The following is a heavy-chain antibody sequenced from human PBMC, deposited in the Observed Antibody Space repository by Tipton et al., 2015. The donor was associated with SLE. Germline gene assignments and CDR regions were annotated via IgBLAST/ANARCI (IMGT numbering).Heavy chain of an antibody. CDR1: GDSISRNF. V-gene: IGHV4-59*01. CDR2: IYHKGDA. J-gene: IGHJ5*02. D-gene: IGHD5-24*01. Sequence: TLSLTCTVSGDSISRNFWSWIRQPPGKGLEWIGCIYHKGDAAYNTSLKSRVTMSVDTSTKQVSLKLTSVTAADTAVYYCARDEEMSSREDRFDPWGPGKLVTVSS. CDR3: ARDEEMSSREDRFDP.